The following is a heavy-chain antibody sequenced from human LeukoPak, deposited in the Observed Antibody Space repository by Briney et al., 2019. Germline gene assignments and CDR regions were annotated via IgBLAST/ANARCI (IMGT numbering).Heavy chain of an antibody. Sequence: GASVKVSCKTSGYTFTAQHLHWVRRAPGQGLEWMGWVHPNSGDTNYAQKFQGRVTMTRDTSINTAYLELRTLRFDDTAVHYCAWGSRMNFDYWGQGTLVTVSS. CDR3: AWGSRMNFDY. CDR1: GYTFTAQH. CDR2: VHPNSGDT. D-gene: IGHD3-16*01. V-gene: IGHV1-2*02. J-gene: IGHJ4*02.